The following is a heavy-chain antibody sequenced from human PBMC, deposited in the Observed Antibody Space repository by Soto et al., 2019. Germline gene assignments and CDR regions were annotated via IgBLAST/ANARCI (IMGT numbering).Heavy chain of an antibody. Sequence: EVQLLESGGGLVQPGGSLRLSCAASGFTFSTFAMTWVRQAPGKGLEWVSAISGSGDNTYYADSVKGRFTMSRDNSKSTLYLQMNSLRGDDTAVYHCAKGRGVLVYFDQWGQGTLVTVSS. D-gene: IGHD3-10*01. CDR2: ISGSGDNT. V-gene: IGHV3-23*01. CDR3: AKGRGVLVYFDQ. CDR1: GFTFSTFA. J-gene: IGHJ4*02.